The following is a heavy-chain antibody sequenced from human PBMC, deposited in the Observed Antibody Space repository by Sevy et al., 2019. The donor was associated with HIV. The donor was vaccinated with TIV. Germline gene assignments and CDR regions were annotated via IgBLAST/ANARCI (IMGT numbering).Heavy chain of an antibody. D-gene: IGHD4-4*01. V-gene: IGHV3-30*18. Sequence: GGSLRLSCVTSGFTFSGYGMHWVRQAPGKGLEWMATMSNDGSQSFYADSVRGRFTISRDNSKNTLYLQMNTLKLADAAIYYCGKRDLNYLFLIDSWGQGTLVTVSS. CDR3: GKRDLNYLFLIDS. CDR1: GFTFSGYG. CDR2: MSNDGSQS. J-gene: IGHJ4*02.